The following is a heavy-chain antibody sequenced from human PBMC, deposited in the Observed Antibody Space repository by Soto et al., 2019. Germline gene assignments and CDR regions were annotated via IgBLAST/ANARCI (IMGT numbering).Heavy chain of an antibody. D-gene: IGHD5-18*01. V-gene: IGHV3-30*18. CDR3: AKDTRNTAMVMAY. J-gene: IGHJ4*02. CDR2: ISSDGSDK. CDR1: GFAFSTSG. Sequence: VGSLRLSCEASGFAFSTSGMHWVRQAPGKRPEWVAVISSDGSDKYYAGSVKGRFTISRDNSKNTLYLQMNSLRTEDTAVYYCAKDTRNTAMVMAYWGQGALVTVSS.